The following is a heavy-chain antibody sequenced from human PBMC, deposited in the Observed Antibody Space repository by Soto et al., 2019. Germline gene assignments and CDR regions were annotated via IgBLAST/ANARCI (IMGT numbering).Heavy chain of an antibody. Sequence: GASVKVSCKASGYTFTSYGISWVRQAPGQGLEWMGWISAYNGNTNYAQKLQGRVTMTTDTSTSTAYMELRSLRSDDTAVYYCARGPLYCSGGSCYSGHFDYWGQGTLVTVSS. CDR2: ISAYNGNT. V-gene: IGHV1-18*01. D-gene: IGHD2-15*01. CDR1: GYTFTSYG. CDR3: ARGPLYCSGGSCYSGHFDY. J-gene: IGHJ4*02.